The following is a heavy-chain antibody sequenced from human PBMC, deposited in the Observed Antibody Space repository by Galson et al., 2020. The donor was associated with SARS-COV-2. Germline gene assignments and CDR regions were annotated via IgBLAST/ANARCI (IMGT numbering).Heavy chain of an antibody. Sequence: SETLSLTCTVSGGSIRSSNYYWGRHRQPTGQGLEWIGSVYNTGSTHYSSSLQRRVTITVDTSKNQFSLILSSVTAADTGMYYCARDATSSGWYNWVDPGGQGTLVTVSA. V-gene: IGHV4-39*07. D-gene: IGHD6-19*01. CDR1: GGSIRSSNYY. CDR2: VYNTGST. J-gene: IGHJ5*02. CDR3: ARDATSSGWYNWVDP.